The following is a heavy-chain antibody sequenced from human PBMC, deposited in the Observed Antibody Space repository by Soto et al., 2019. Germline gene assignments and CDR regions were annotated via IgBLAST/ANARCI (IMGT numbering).Heavy chain of an antibody. J-gene: IGHJ5*02. CDR3: TRPRGDYFNWFDP. V-gene: IGHV3-73*01. D-gene: IGHD4-17*01. CDR2: IRSKANSYAT. Sequence: GGSLRLSCAASGFTFSGSAMHWVRQASGKGLEWVGRIRSKANSYATAYAASVKGRFTTSRDDSKNTAYLQMNSLKTEDTAVYYCTRPRGDYFNWFDPWGQGTLVTVSS. CDR1: GFTFSGSA.